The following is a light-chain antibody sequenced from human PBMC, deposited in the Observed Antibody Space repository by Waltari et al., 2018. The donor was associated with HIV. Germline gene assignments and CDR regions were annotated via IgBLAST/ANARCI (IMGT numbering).Light chain of an antibody. Sequence: EIVLTQSPGTLSLSPGERATLSCRASQSVSSSYLAWYQQKPGQAPRLLIYGASSRATGIPDRFSGSGSVTDFTLTISRLEPEDFAVYYCQQYGSSPPVYTFGQGTKLEIK. J-gene: IGKJ2*01. V-gene: IGKV3-20*01. CDR2: GAS. CDR1: QSVSSSY. CDR3: QQYGSSPPVYT.